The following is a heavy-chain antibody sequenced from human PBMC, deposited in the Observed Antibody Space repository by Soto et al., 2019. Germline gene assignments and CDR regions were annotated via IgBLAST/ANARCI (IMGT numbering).Heavy chain of an antibody. D-gene: IGHD3-3*01. CDR1: GGSISSGDYY. CDR3: AGDRIFGVAYYYYGMDV. CDR2: IYYSGST. J-gene: IGHJ6*02. Sequence: QVQLQESGPGLVKPSQTLSLTCTVSGGSISSGDYYWSWIRQPPGKGLEWIGYIYYSGSTYYNPFLKCRVTISVDTSKNQFSRKLSSVTAADTAVYYWAGDRIFGVAYYYYGMDVWGQGTTVTVSS. V-gene: IGHV4-30-4*01.